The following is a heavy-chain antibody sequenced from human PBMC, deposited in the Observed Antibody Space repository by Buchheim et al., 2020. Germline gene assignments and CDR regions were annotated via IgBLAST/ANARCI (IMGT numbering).Heavy chain of an antibody. CDR3: AGGYCISTSCYRRDLFDY. CDR1: GFTFSSYA. V-gene: IGHV3-30-3*01. J-gene: IGHJ4*02. D-gene: IGHD2-2*01. CDR2: ISYDGSNK. Sequence: QVQLVESGGGVVQPGRSLRLSCAASGFTFSSYAMHWVRQAPGKGLEWVAVISYDGSNKYYADSVKGRFTISRDNSKNTLYLQMNSLRAEDTAVYYCAGGYCISTSCYRRDLFDYWGQGTL.